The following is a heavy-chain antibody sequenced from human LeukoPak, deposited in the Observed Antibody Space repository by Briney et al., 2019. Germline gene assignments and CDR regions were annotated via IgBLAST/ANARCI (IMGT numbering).Heavy chain of an antibody. J-gene: IGHJ4*02. Sequence: SETLSLTCTVSGGSISGDHWNWIRQPPGKGLEWIGYIYYSGNTNYNPSLKSRVTISVDTSKNQFSLKLSSVTAADTAVYYCVSPRGFSYGYFDYWGQGTLVTVSS. CDR2: IYYSGNT. V-gene: IGHV4-59*08. D-gene: IGHD5-18*01. CDR1: GGSISGDH. CDR3: VSPRGFSYGYFDY.